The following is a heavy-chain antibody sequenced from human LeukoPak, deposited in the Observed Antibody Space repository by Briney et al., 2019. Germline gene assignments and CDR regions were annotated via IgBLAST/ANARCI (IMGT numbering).Heavy chain of an antibody. CDR2: ISYDENNK. D-gene: IGHD1-26*01. CDR3: ARVRTAVLLGATYFDY. V-gene: IGHV3-30*03. Sequence: GGSLRLSCAASGFTFSSHGMHWVRQAPGKGLEWVAVISYDENNKYYADSVKGRFTISRDSSKNTVYLQMNSLRAEDTAVYYCARVRTAVLLGATYFDYWGQGTLVTVSS. J-gene: IGHJ4*02. CDR1: GFTFSSHG.